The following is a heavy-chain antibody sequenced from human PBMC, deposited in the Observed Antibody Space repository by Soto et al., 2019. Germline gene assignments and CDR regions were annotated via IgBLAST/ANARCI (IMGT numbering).Heavy chain of an antibody. V-gene: IGHV3-7*01. CDR1: GLTFSSYW. Sequence: GWSLRLSCAASGLTFSSYWMSLVRQAPGKGLEWVANIKQDRSQKYYVDSVKGRFTISRDNAKNSLYLQMNSLRVEDTAVYYCASAYYYDSSGYSPGGYWGQGTLVTVSS. CDR3: ASAYYYDSSGYSPGGY. D-gene: IGHD3-22*01. CDR2: IKQDRSQK. J-gene: IGHJ4*02.